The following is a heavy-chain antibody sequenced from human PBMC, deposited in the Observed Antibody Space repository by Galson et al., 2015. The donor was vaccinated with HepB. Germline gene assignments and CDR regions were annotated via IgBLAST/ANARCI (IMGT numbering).Heavy chain of an antibody. V-gene: IGHV3-48*02. D-gene: IGHD3-3*01. CDR2: ISSSSSTI. CDR3: AGNYDFWSGYYWAELWFDL. CDR1: GFTFSSYS. J-gene: IGHJ5*02. Sequence: SLRLSCAASGFTFSSYSMNWVRQAPGKGLEWVSYISSSSSTIYYADSVKGRFTISRDNAKNSLYLQMNSLRDEDTTVYYCAGNYDFWSGYYWAELWFDLWGQGTLVTVSS.